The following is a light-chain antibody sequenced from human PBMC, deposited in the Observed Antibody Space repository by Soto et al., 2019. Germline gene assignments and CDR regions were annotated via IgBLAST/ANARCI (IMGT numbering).Light chain of an antibody. J-gene: IGKJ5*01. CDR1: QSVSSN. CDR2: GAS. V-gene: IGKV3-15*01. CDR3: QQDNNWPPIT. Sequence: EIVMTQSPATLSVSPGERATLSCRASQSVSSNLAWYQQKPGQAPRLLIYGASTRATGIPARFSGSGSGTEFTLTISSLQSEDFVVSYCQQDNNWPPITFGQGTRLEIK.